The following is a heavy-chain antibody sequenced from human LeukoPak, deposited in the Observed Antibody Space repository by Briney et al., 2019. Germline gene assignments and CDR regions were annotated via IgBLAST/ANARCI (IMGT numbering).Heavy chain of an antibody. CDR2: IHDSWTT. V-gene: IGHV4-59*01. CDR3: AREWSAFDY. J-gene: IGHJ4*02. Sequence: SETLSLTCTVSGGSISPFYWHWIRQPPGKGLEWIGYIHDSWTTSYNPSLKSRASILIDTSKNQFSLKVTSMTAADTAVYYCAREWSAFDYWGQGTLVTVSS. CDR1: GGSISPFY. D-gene: IGHD2-8*01.